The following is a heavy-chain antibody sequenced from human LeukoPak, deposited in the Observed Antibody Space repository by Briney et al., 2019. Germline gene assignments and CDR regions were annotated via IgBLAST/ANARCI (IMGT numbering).Heavy chain of an antibody. CDR2: IYYSGST. Sequence: PSETLSLTCAVSGGSISSSNWWSWVRQPPGKGLEWIGYIYYSGSTYYNPSLKSRVTISVDTSKNQFSLKLSSVTAADTAVYYCARSYGSGSYGPVVFDYWGQGTLVTVSS. CDR3: ARSYGSGSYGPVVFDY. J-gene: IGHJ4*02. CDR1: GGSISSSNW. V-gene: IGHV4-4*02. D-gene: IGHD3-10*01.